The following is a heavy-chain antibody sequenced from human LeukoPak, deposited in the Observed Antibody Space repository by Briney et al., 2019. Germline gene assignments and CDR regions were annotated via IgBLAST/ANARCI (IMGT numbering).Heavy chain of an antibody. Sequence: ASVKVSCKASGYTFTGYYMHWVRQAPGQGLEWMGWISAYNGNTNYAQKLQGRVTMTTDTSTSTAYMELRSLRSDDTAVYYCARASPFIVVVSAASDDAFDIWGQGTMVTVSS. CDR2: ISAYNGNT. J-gene: IGHJ3*02. D-gene: IGHD2-2*01. V-gene: IGHV1-18*04. CDR1: GYTFTGYY. CDR3: ARASPFIVVVSAASDDAFDI.